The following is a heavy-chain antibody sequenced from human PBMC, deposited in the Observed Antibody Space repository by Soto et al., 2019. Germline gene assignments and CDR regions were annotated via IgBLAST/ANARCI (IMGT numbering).Heavy chain of an antibody. CDR1: GGSISGYY. J-gene: IGHJ5*02. V-gene: IGHV4-59*13. CDR3: AREMGKNWFDV. CDR2: IYYNGRT. Sequence: SETLSLTCSVSGGSISGYYWSWIRQTPGTGLEWIGYIYYNGRTNFNPSLKSRATISLDTSKNQFSLQLTSVTAADTAVYYCAREMGKNWFDVWGEGNLVTASS. D-gene: IGHD7-27*01.